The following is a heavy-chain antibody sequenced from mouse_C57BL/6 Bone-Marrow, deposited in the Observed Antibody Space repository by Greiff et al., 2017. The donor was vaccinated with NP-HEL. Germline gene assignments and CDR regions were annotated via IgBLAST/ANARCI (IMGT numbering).Heavy chain of an antibody. D-gene: IGHD2-2*01. CDR2: IYPGSGST. J-gene: IGHJ2*01. Sequence: QVHVKQPGAELVKPGASVKMSCKASGYTFTSYWLTWVKQRPGQGLEWIGDIYPGSGSTNYNEKFKSKATLTVDTSSSTAYMQLSSLTSEDYAVYDGAREGDGYDVWIDYWGQGTTLTVSS. V-gene: IGHV1-55*01. CDR1: GYTFTSYW. CDR3: AREGDGYDVWIDY.